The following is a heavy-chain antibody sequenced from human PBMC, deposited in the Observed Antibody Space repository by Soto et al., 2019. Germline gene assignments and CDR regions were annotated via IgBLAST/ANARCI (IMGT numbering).Heavy chain of an antibody. CDR3: ARIRGYSGYDRGNYFDY. CDR2: ISYDGSNK. J-gene: IGHJ4*02. CDR1: GFTFSSYA. D-gene: IGHD5-12*01. Sequence: PGGSLSLSCAASGFTFSSYAMHWVRQAPGKGLEWVAVISYDGSNKYYADSVKGRFTISRDNSKKTLYLQMKSLRAEDTAVYHCARIRGYSGYDRGNYFDYWGQGTLVTVSS. V-gene: IGHV3-30-3*01.